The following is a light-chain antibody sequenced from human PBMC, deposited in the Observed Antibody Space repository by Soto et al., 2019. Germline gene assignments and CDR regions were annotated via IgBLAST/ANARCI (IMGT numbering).Light chain of an antibody. CDR2: GAS. CDR3: QLYNSYSWT. Sequence: EIVMTQSRATLSFSPWGIATLSCRASQSISDTLAWYQQKPGQAPRLLIYGASRRATGFPARFSGSGSGTEFTLSISSLQPDDFATYYCQLYNSYSWTFGQGTKVDIK. J-gene: IGKJ1*01. CDR1: QSISDT. V-gene: IGKV3-15*01.